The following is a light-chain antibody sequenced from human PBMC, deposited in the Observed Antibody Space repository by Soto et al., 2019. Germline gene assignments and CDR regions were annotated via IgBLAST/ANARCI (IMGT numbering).Light chain of an antibody. J-gene: IGKJ1*01. CDR3: QQSFSTPRT. CDR1: QSINSY. Sequence: DIQMTQSPSSQSASVGDRVTITCRASQSINSYLNWYQQKPGKAPQLLIYAASSLQSGVPSRFSGSGSETDFTLTITSLQPDDFATYYCQQSFSTPRTFGQGTRVYIK. V-gene: IGKV1-39*01. CDR2: AAS.